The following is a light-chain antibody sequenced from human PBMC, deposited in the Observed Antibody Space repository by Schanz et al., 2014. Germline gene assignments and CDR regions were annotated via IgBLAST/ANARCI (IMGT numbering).Light chain of an antibody. Sequence: QSALTQPASVSGSPGQSITISCTATSSDIGAYDLVSWYQQYPDKVPKLMIYEANKRPSGVSNRFSGSKSGNTASLTISGLQADDEADYYCCSYAGSFTWVFGGGTKLTVL. CDR2: EAN. CDR3: CSYAGSFTWV. CDR1: SSDIGAYDL. V-gene: IGLV2-23*01. J-gene: IGLJ3*02.